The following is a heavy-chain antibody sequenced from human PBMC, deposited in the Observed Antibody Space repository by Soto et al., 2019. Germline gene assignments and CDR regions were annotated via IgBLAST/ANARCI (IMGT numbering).Heavy chain of an antibody. Sequence: QVPLLQSGGEVRKPGASVKVSCKASGYTFSKYGVSWVRQARGQGLEWMAWIDPSNGNTNYAQKFQGRVTRTTDTSTTTAYMDLRSVKSDDTAGYFCARGVPESNAYYSDMAVWGKGTTVTVSS. CDR2: IDPSNGNT. CDR3: ARGVPESNAYYSDMAV. V-gene: IGHV1-18*01. J-gene: IGHJ6*03. CDR1: GYTFSKYG.